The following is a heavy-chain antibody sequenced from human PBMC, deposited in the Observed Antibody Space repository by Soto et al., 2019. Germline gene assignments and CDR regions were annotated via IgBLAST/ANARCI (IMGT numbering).Heavy chain of an antibody. CDR3: TRGAQGFDY. J-gene: IGHJ4*02. V-gene: IGHV3-13*04. CDR1: GFTFSSYD. CDR2: IGTAGDT. Sequence: GGSLRLSCGASGFTFSSYDMHWVRQATGKGLEWVSGIGTAGDTYYSGSVKGRFTISRENAKNSLYLQMNSLSAGDTAVYYCTRGAQGFDYWGQGTLVTVSS.